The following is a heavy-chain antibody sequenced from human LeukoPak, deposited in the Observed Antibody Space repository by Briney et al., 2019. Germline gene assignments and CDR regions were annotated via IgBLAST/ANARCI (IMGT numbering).Heavy chain of an antibody. V-gene: IGHV4-34*01. CDR1: GGSFSGYY. Sequence: SETLSLTCAVYGGSFSGYYWSWIRQPPGKGLEWIGEINHSGSTNYNPSLKSRVTISVDTSKNQFSLKLSSVTAADTAVYYCARGRGWLRSGFYPWGQGTLVTVSS. J-gene: IGHJ5*02. CDR3: ARGRGWLRSGFYP. CDR2: INHSGST. D-gene: IGHD5-12*01.